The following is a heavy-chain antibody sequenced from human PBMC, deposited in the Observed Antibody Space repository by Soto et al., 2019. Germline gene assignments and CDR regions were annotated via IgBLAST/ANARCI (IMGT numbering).Heavy chain of an antibody. CDR2: IYYSGST. D-gene: IGHD3-16*01. CDR1: GGSIGSYY. Sequence: SETLSLTCSVSGGSIGSYYWSWIRQPPGKGLEWIGYIYYSGSTNYNPSLKSRVTISVDTSKNQFSLKLSSVTAADTAVYYCARGGRRQIDYWGQGTLVTVSS. V-gene: IGHV4-59*08. J-gene: IGHJ4*02. CDR3: ARGGRRQIDY.